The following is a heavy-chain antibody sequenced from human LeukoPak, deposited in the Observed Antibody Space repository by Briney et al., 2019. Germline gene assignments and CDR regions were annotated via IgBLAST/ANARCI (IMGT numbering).Heavy chain of an antibody. J-gene: IGHJ4*02. Sequence: SETLSLTCTVSGGSISSSSYYWGWIRQPPGRGLEWIGSIYYSGSTYYNPSLKSRVTISVDTSKNQFSLKLSSVTAADTAVYYCARDPGKQWLVIDQLSWGQGTLVTVSS. CDR3: ARDPGKQWLVIDQLS. CDR2: IYYSGST. V-gene: IGHV4-39*07. CDR1: GGSISSSSYY. D-gene: IGHD6-19*01.